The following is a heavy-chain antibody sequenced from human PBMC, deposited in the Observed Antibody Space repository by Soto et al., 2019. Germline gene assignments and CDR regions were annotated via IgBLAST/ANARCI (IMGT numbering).Heavy chain of an antibody. CDR1: GFTFSSSA. Sequence: GALRLSCATSGFTFSSSAMSWVRQAPGLGLERVSAISGSGGSTYYADSVKGRFTISRDNSKNTLYLQMNSLRPEDTAVYYCAPKPPLTTVTDWGQGTLVTVSS. V-gene: IGHV3-23*01. D-gene: IGHD4-17*01. CDR2: ISGSGGST. J-gene: IGHJ4*02. CDR3: APKPPLTTVTD.